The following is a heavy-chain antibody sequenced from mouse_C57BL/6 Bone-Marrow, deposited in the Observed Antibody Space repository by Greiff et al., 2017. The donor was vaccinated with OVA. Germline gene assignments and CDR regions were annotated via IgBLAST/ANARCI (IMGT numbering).Heavy chain of an antibody. CDR1: GYSFTDYN. CDR2: INPNYGTT. CDR3: ARSVYDYDVGYWYFDV. Sequence: VQLKESGPELVKPGASVKISCKASGYSFTDYNMNWVKQSNGKSLEWIGVINPNYGTTSYNQKFKGKATLTVDQSSSTAYMQLNSLTSEDSAVYYCARSVYDYDVGYWYFDVWGTGTTVTVSS. J-gene: IGHJ1*03. V-gene: IGHV1-39*01. D-gene: IGHD2-4*01.